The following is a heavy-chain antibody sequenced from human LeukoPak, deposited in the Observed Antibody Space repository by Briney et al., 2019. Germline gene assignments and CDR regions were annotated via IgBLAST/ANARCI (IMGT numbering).Heavy chain of an antibody. D-gene: IGHD3-10*01. Sequence: SVNVSCKASLCTLSSYAISWVGQAAGQGREWMGGIIPIFGTANYAQKFQGRVTITGDESTSTAYMELSSLRSEDTAVDYYARNPGFGELFLGAFDIWGQGTMVTVSS. V-gene: IGHV1-69*13. CDR3: ARNPGFGELFLGAFDI. CDR2: IIPIFGTA. CDR1: LCTLSSYA. J-gene: IGHJ3*02.